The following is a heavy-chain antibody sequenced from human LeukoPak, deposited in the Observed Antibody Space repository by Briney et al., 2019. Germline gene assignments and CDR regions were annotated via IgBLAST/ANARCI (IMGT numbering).Heavy chain of an antibody. J-gene: IGHJ4*02. Sequence: GGSLRLSCAASGFTLGNNYMNWVRPAPGKGLEWVSLIFSHGETSYADSVKGRFTISRDNSKNTLYLQMNGLRVEDTAVYYCARDPPAVSINTYAWGQGTLVTVSS. V-gene: IGHV3-66*01. CDR2: IFSHGET. CDR1: GFTLGNNY. CDR3: ARDPPAVSINTYA. D-gene: IGHD2-8*01.